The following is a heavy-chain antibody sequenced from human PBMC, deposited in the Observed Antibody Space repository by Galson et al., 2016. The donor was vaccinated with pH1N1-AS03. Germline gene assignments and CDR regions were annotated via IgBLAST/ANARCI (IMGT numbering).Heavy chain of an antibody. J-gene: IGHJ5*01. CDR3: ARVDTTGFYFVFDS. Sequence: ETLSLTCTVSGASITSNYWSWLRQPPGKGLEWIGNIHDSGSTKYNPSLKSRVTISVDTSKNQFSLNLSSVTAADTAVYYCARVDTTGFYFVFDSWGQGTLVTVSS. CDR1: GASITSNY. D-gene: IGHD3-9*01. CDR2: IHDSGST. V-gene: IGHV4-59*01.